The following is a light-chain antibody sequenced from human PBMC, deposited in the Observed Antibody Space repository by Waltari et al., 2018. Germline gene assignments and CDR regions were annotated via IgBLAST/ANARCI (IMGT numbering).Light chain of an antibody. V-gene: IGKV1-5*03. Sequence: DIQMTQSPSTLSASVGDRVTITCRASQSISSWLAWYQQKPGKAPKLLIYKASSLESGVPSRFSGSGSGTEFTLTISSLQHDDFATYYCQQYNSYSGYTFGQGTKLEIK. CDR3: QQYNSYSGYT. J-gene: IGKJ2*01. CDR2: KAS. CDR1: QSISSW.